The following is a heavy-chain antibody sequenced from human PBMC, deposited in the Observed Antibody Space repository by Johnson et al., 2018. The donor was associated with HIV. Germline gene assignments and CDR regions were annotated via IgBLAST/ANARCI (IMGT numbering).Heavy chain of an antibody. CDR2: IYSGGST. CDR3: ARAVGYSGSGSAFDI. D-gene: IGHD3-10*01. V-gene: IGHV3-66*01. J-gene: IGHJ3*02. CDR1: GFTVSSNY. Sequence: EVQLVESGGGLVQPGGSLRLSCAASGFTVSSNYMSWVRQAPGKGLEWVSVIYSGGSTYYADSVKGRFTVSRDNAKNSLYLRMNSLRAEDTALYYCARAVGYSGSGSAFDIWGQGTRVTVSS.